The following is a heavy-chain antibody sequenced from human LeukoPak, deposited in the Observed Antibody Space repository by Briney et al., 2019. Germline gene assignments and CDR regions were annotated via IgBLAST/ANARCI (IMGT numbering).Heavy chain of an antibody. CDR1: GFTFSSYS. CDR3: ARDVTPAAIKGFFDH. V-gene: IGHV3-48*01. D-gene: IGHD2-2*01. CDR2: ISSSSSTI. J-gene: IGHJ4*02. Sequence: GGSLRLSCAASGFTFSSYSMNWVRQAPGKGLEWVSYISSSSSTIYYADSVKGRFTISRDNAKNSLYLQMNSLRAEDTAVYYCARDVTPAAIKGFFDHWGQGTLVTVSS.